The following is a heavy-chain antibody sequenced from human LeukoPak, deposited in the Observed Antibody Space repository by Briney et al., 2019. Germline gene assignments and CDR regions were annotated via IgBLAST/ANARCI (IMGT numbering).Heavy chain of an antibody. CDR3: AKDFSSTSCSYFDY. V-gene: IGHV3-23*01. D-gene: IGHD2-2*01. CDR2: ISGSGGST. CDR1: GFTFSSYA. J-gene: IGHJ4*02. Sequence: GGSLRLSCAASGFTFSSYAMSWVRQGPGKGLEWVSAISGSGGSTYYADSVKGRFTISRDNSKNTLYLQMNSLRAEDTAVYYCAKDFSSTSCSYFDYWGQGTLVTVSS.